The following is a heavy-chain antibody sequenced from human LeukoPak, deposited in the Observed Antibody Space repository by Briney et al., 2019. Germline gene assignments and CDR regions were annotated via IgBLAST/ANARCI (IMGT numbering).Heavy chain of an antibody. CDR2: INHSGST. CDR3: ARHINSSSWYRGIDY. J-gene: IGHJ4*02. Sequence: SETLSLTCAVYGGSFSGYYWSWIRQPPGKGLEWIGEINHSGSTNYNPSLKSRVTISVDTSKNQFSLKLSSVTAADTAVYYCARHINSSSWYRGIDYWGQGTLVTVSS. CDR1: GGSFSGYY. D-gene: IGHD6-13*01. V-gene: IGHV4-34*01.